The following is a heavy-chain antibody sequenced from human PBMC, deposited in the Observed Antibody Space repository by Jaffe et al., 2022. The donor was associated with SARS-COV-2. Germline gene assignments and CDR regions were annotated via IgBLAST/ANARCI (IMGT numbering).Heavy chain of an antibody. Sequence: EVQLVESGGGLVQPGGSLRLSCAASGFTFSSYWMSWVRQAPGKGLEWVANIKQDGSEKYYVDSVKGRFTISRDNAKNSLYLQMNSLRAEDTAVYYCARDGSWPVWGSYRPTHYYYGMDVWGQGTTVTVSS. D-gene: IGHD3-16*02. V-gene: IGHV3-7*03. J-gene: IGHJ6*02. CDR3: ARDGSWPVWGSYRPTHYYYGMDV. CDR1: GFTFSSYW. CDR2: IKQDGSEK.